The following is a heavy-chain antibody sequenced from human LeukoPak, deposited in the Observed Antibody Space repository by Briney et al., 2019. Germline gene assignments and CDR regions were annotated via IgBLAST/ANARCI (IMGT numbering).Heavy chain of an antibody. CDR2: IYYSGST. CDR1: GGSITSSSYY. D-gene: IGHD6-13*01. Sequence: SETLSLTCTVSGGSITSSSYYWGWIRQPPGKGLEWIGSIYYSGSTYYNPSLKSRVTISVDTSKNQFSLKLSSVTAADTAVYYCARQAAAAIFDYWGQGTLVTVSS. V-gene: IGHV4-39*01. CDR3: ARQAAAAIFDY. J-gene: IGHJ4*02.